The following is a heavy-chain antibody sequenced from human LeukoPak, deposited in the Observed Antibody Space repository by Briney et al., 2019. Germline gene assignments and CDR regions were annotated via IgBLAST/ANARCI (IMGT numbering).Heavy chain of an antibody. Sequence: GGSLRLSCVASGLPIGDFAMHWVRQAPGKGLEWVGFIRSKAYGGTTEYAASVKGRFTISRDDSKSIAYLQMNSLKTEDTAVYYCSRYGGDYGGDWFDPWGQGTLVTVSS. J-gene: IGHJ5*02. CDR1: GLPIGDFA. CDR2: IRSKAYGGTT. CDR3: SRYGGDYGGDWFDP. D-gene: IGHD4-17*01. V-gene: IGHV3-49*04.